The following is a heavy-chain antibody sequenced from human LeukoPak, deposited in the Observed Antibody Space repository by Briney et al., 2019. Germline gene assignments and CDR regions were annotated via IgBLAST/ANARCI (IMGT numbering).Heavy chain of an antibody. J-gene: IGHJ6*03. CDR1: GGSISSGGYS. CDR3: ARVRGSSGSYEYYHYMDV. V-gene: IGHV4-61*02. Sequence: SQTLSLTCAVSGGSISSGGYSWSWIRQPAGKGLEWIGRIYTSGSTNYNPSLKSRVTISVDTSKNQFSLKLSSVTAADTAVYYCARVRGSSGSYEYYHYMDVWGKGTTVTISS. CDR2: IYTSGST. D-gene: IGHD1-26*01.